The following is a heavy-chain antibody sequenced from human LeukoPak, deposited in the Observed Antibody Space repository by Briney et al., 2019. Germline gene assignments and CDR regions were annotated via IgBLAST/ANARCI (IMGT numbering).Heavy chain of an antibody. J-gene: IGHJ6*02. CDR3: ARLGEIVVPAAMAYYYYGMDV. Sequence: ASVKVSCKASGGTFSSYAISWVRQAPGQGLEWMGRINPNSGGTNYAQKFQGRVTMTRDTSISTAYMELSRLRSDDTAVYYCARLGEIVVPAAMAYYYYGMDVWGQGTTVTVSS. D-gene: IGHD2-2*01. CDR1: GGTFSSYA. CDR2: INPNSGGT. V-gene: IGHV1-2*06.